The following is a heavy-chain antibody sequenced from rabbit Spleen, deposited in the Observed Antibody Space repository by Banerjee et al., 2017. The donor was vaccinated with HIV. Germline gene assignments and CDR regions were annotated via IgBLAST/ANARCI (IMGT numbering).Heavy chain of an antibody. CDR2: IYAGSFDST. CDR1: GFSFSDKAV. Sequence: QEQLVESGGGLVQPEGSLKLSCTASGFSFSDKAVMCWVRQAPGKGLEWIACIYAGSFDSTAVASRAKGRFTISRTSSTTVTLQMTSLTAADTATYFCARTTYGYDDYADLYGAAMDLWGPGTLVTVS. V-gene: IGHV1S45*01. D-gene: IGHD6-1*01. CDR3: ARTTYGYDDYADLYGAAMDL. J-gene: IGHJ6*01.